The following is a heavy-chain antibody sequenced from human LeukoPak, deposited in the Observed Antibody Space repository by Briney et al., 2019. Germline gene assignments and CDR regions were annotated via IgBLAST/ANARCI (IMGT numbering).Heavy chain of an antibody. CDR1: GGSISSSSYY. CDR2: IYYSGST. V-gene: IGHV4-39*01. Sequence: SETLSLTCTVSGGSISSSSYYWGWIRQPPGKGLEWIGSIYYSGSTYYNPSLKSRVTISVDTSKNQFSLKLSSVTAADTAVYYCARQPRAPQWLVLIWGQGTLVTVSS. J-gene: IGHJ4*02. D-gene: IGHD6-19*01. CDR3: ARQPRAPQWLVLI.